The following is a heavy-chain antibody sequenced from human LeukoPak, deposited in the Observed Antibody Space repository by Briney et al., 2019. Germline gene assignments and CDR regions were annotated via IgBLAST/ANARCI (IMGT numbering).Heavy chain of an antibody. V-gene: IGHV4-59*12. CDR2: IYYSGST. J-gene: IGHJ5*02. CDR3: ASVTTGTTALNWFDP. CDR1: GGSISSYY. D-gene: IGHD1-1*01. Sequence: SETLSLTCTVSGGSISSYYWSWIRQPPGKGLEWIGYIYYSGSTNYNPSLKSRVTISVDTSKNQFSLRLSSVTAADTAVYYCASVTTGTTALNWFDPWGQGTLVTVSS.